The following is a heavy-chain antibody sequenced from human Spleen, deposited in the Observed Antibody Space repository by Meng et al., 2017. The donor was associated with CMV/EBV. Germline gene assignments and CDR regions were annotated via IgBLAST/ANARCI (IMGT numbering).Heavy chain of an antibody. CDR2: ISYDGSNK. Sequence: GESLKISCAASGFTFSSYAMHWVRQAPGKGLEWVAVISYDGSNKYYADSVKGRFTISRDNSKNTLYLQMNSLRVEDTAVYYCAKSLEYTFDIWGQGTMVTVSS. CDR3: AKSLEYTFDI. J-gene: IGHJ3*02. CDR1: GFTFSSYA. V-gene: IGHV3-30-3*02. D-gene: IGHD3-3*01.